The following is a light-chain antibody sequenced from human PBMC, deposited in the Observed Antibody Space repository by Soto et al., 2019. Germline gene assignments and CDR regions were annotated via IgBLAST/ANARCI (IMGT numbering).Light chain of an antibody. CDR2: GNS. V-gene: IGLV1-40*01. CDR3: LSYDRILRGVV. Sequence: QSVLTQPPSVSGAPGQRVTISCTGSSSNIGAGYDVHWYQQLPGTDPKLLIYGNSNRPSGVPDRFSGSKSGTSASLAITGLQAEDEADYFCLSYDRILRGVVFGGGTKRTVL. CDR1: SSNIGAGYD. J-gene: IGLJ2*01.